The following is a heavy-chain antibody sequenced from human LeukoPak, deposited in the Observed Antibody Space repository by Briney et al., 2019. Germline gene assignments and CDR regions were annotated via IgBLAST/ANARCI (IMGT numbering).Heavy chain of an antibody. CDR1: GYTFTGYY. Sequence: ASVKVSCKASGYTFTGYYMHWVRQAPGQALEWMGWINPNSGGTNFAQMFQGRVTMTRDTSISTAYMELSRLTSDDTAVYYCARGEGYNPNRYPNDYWGQGSLVTVSS. CDR2: INPNSGGT. J-gene: IGHJ4*02. CDR3: ARGEGYNPNRYPNDY. V-gene: IGHV1-2*02. D-gene: IGHD5-24*01.